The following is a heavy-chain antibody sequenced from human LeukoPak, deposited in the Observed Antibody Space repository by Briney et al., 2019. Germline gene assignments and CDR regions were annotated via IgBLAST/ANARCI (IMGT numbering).Heavy chain of an antibody. CDR1: GYTLTELS. D-gene: IGHD1-26*01. V-gene: IGHV1-24*01. CDR3: ATTLGVGATTAFDI. J-gene: IGHJ3*02. CDR2: FDPEDGET. Sequence: ASVKVSFKVSGYTLTELSMHWVRQAPGKGLDWMGGFDPEDGETIYAQKFQGRVTMTEDTSTDTAYMELSSLRSEDTAVYYCATTLGVGATTAFDIWGQGTMVTVSS.